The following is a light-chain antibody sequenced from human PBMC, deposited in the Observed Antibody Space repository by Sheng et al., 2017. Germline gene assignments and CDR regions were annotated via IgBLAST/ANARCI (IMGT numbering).Light chain of an antibody. CDR1: QSVSTY. CDR2: GAS. J-gene: IGKJ1*01. V-gene: IGKV3-15*01. Sequence: ETVMTQSPATLSLSPGERATLSCRASQSVSTYLAWYQQKPGQAPRLLIYGASTRATGIPARFSGSGSGTEFTLTISSLQSEDFAVYYCQQYGSSPKTFGQGTKVEIK. CDR3: QQYGSSPKT.